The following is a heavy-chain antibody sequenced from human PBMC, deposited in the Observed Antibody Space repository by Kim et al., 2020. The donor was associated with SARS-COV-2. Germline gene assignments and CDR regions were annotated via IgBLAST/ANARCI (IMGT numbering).Heavy chain of an antibody. CDR3: ARDDIDWRYFDY. D-gene: IGHD2-15*01. J-gene: IGHJ4*02. V-gene: IGHV4-4*02. Sequence: NSNPSLKSRVTISVDKSKNQFSLKLSSVTAADTAVYYCARDDIDWRYFDYWGQGTLVTVSS.